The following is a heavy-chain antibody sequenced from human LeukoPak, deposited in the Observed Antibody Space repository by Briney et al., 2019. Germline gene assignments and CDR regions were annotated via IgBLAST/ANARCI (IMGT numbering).Heavy chain of an antibody. J-gene: IGHJ4*02. CDR1: GYTFTSYG. D-gene: IGHD3-3*01. CDR3: ASSYYDFWSGYPPLDY. V-gene: IGHV1-18*01. CDR2: ISAYNGNT. Sequence: GASVKVSCKASGYTFTSYGISWVRQAPGQGLEWMGWISAYNGNTDYAQKLQGRVTMTTDTSTSTAYMELRSLRSDDTAVYYCASSYYDFWSGYPPLDYWGQGTLVTVSS.